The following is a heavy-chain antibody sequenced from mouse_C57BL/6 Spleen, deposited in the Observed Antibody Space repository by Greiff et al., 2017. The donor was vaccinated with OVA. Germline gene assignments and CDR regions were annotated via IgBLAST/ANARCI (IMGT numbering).Heavy chain of an antibody. CDR1: GYTFTSYW. Sequence: VQLQQPGAELVKPGASVKMSCKASGYTFTSYWITWVKQRPGQGLEWIGDIYPGSGSTNYNEKFKSKATLTVDTSSSTAYMQLSSLTSEDSAVYYCARDYYCGSSWFDYWGQGTTLTVSS. CDR2: IYPGSGST. D-gene: IGHD1-1*01. J-gene: IGHJ2*01. CDR3: ARDYYCGSSWFDY. V-gene: IGHV1-55*01.